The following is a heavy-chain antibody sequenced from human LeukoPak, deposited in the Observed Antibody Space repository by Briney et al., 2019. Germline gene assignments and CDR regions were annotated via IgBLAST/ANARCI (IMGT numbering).Heavy chain of an antibody. V-gene: IGHV3-23*01. Sequence: PGGSLRLSCAASGFTFSSYAMNWVRQAPGKGLEWVSAISGNGGSTYYADSVKGHFTISRDNSKNTLCLQMNSLRAEDTAVYYCAKDPQDCSGGSCYTPGYYFDYWGQGTLVTVSS. D-gene: IGHD2-15*01. J-gene: IGHJ4*02. CDR3: AKDPQDCSGGSCYTPGYYFDY. CDR1: GFTFSSYA. CDR2: ISGNGGST.